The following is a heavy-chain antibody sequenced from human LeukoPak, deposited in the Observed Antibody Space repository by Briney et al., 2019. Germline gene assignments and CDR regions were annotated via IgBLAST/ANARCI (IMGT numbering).Heavy chain of an antibody. CDR1: GFTFSSYA. Sequence: GGSLRLSCAASGFTFSSYAMSWVRQAPGKGLEWVSAISGSGGSTYYADSVKGRFTISRDNSKNTLYLQMNSLRAEDTAVYYCAPSVVWDFWSGGFDIWGQGTMVTVSS. CDR3: APSVVWDFWSGGFDI. CDR2: ISGSGGST. D-gene: IGHD3-3*01. V-gene: IGHV3-23*01. J-gene: IGHJ3*02.